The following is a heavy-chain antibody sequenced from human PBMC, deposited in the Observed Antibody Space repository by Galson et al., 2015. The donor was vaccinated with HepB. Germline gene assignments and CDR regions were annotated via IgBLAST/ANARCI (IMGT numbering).Heavy chain of an antibody. CDR2: FDPEDGET. J-gene: IGHJ4*02. CDR1: GYTLTELF. D-gene: IGHD1-26*01. V-gene: IGHV1-24*01. Sequence: VKVTCKVSGYTLTELFMHWVRPAPGKGLEWMGGFDPEDGETIYAQKFQGRVTMTEDTSTDTAYMELSSLRSEDTAVYYCATDGGIVGRYYFDYWGQGTLVTVSS. CDR3: ATDGGIVGRYYFDY.